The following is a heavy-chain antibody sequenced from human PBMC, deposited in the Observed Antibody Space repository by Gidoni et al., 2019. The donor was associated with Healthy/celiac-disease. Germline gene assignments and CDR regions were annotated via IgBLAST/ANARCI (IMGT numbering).Heavy chain of an antibody. D-gene: IGHD5-12*01. CDR2: INHSGGST. J-gene: IGHJ6*02. CDR3: ARDRTGQVATTLYLYYYYGMDV. Sequence: QVQLVQSGAEVKKPGASVKVSCKASGYTFTSYYMHWVLQAPGQGLEWMGIINHSGGSTSYAQKFQGRVTMTRDTSTSTVYMELSSLRSEDTAVYYCARDRTGQVATTLYLYYYYGMDVWGQGTTVTVSS. CDR1: GYTFTSYY. V-gene: IGHV1-46*03.